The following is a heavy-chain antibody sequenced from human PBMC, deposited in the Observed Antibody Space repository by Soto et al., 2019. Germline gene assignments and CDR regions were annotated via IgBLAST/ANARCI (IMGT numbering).Heavy chain of an antibody. D-gene: IGHD3-22*01. CDR1: GFTFSNHG. Sequence: GGSLRLSCAASGFTFSNHGMHLVLQAHGKGLEWVAVIWYDGSNKYYADSVKGRFTISRDNSKNTLYLQMNSLRAEDTAVYYCAREILGYDSSRTFDYWGQGTLVTVSS. J-gene: IGHJ4*02. CDR3: AREILGYDSSRTFDY. V-gene: IGHV3-33*08. CDR2: IWYDGSNK.